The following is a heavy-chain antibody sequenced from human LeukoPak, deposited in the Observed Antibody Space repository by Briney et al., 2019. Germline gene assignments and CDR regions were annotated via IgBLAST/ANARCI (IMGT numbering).Heavy chain of an antibody. CDR1: GYSFTSYW. CDR3: AGQDIVVVPAAMGYYYYYYGMDV. D-gene: IGHD2-2*01. J-gene: IGHJ6*02. Sequence: GESLKISCKGSGYSFTSYWIGWVRQMPGKGLEWMGIIYPGDSDTRYSPSFQGQVTISADKSISTAYLQWSSLKASDTAMYYCAGQDIVVVPAAMGYYYYYYGMDVWGQGTTVTVSS. V-gene: IGHV5-51*01. CDR2: IYPGDSDT.